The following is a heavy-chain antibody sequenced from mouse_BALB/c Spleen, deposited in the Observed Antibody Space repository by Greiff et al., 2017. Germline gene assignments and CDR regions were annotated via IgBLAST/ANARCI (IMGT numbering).Heavy chain of an antibody. J-gene: IGHJ3*01. Sequence: EVKLMESGAELVKPGASVKLSCTASGFNIKDTYMHWVKQRPEQGLEWIGRIDPANGNTKCDPKFQGKATITADTSSNTAYLQLSSLTSEDTAVYYCARRSAWFAYWGQGTLVTVSA. CDR3: ARRSAWFAY. CDR1: GFNIKDTY. CDR2: IDPANGNT. V-gene: IGHV14-3*02.